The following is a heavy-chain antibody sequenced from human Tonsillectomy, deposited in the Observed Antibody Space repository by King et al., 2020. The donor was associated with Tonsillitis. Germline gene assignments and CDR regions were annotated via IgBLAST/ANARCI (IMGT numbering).Heavy chain of an antibody. D-gene: IGHD1-1*01. V-gene: IGHV3-30*18. CDR1: GFTFSSYG. CDR3: AKDHNWNDEGGFFDY. CDR2: ISYDGSNK. Sequence: VQLVESGGGVVQPGRSLRLSCAASGFTFSSYGMHWVRQAQGKGLEWVAVISYDGSNKYYADSVKGRFTISRDNSKNTLYLQMNSLRAEDTAVYYCAKDHNWNDEGGFFDYWGQGTLVTVSS. J-gene: IGHJ4*02.